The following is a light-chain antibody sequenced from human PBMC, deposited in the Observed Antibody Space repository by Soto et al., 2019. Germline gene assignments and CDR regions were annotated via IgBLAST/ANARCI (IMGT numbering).Light chain of an antibody. J-gene: IGLJ7*01. CDR1: SSNIGNNY. CDR2: YNN. Sequence: QSVLTQPPSVSAAPGQKVTISCSGSSSNIGNNYVSWYQQLPGTAPQLLIYYNNKRPSGIPYRFSGSKSGTSATLGITGLQTGDEADYYCGTWDSSLSAAVFGGGTQLTVL. V-gene: IGLV1-51*01. CDR3: GTWDSSLSAAV.